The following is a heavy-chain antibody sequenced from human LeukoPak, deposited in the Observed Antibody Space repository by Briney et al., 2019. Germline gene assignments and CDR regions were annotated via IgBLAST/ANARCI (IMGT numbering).Heavy chain of an antibody. V-gene: IGHV4-59*01. CDR2: IYYSGST. CDR3: ARGGYDFDI. Sequence: SETLSLTCTVSGGSISSYYWSWIRQPPGKGLEWIGYIYYSGSTNYNPSLKSRVTISVDTSKNQFSLKLSSVTAADTAVYYCARGGYDFDIWGQGTVVTVSS. J-gene: IGHJ3*02. D-gene: IGHD5-18*01. CDR1: GGSISSYY.